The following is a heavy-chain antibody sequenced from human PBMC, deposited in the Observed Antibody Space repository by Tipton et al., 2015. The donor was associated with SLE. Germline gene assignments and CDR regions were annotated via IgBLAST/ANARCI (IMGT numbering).Heavy chain of an antibody. CDR3: ARGRDITMIVVVANDAFDI. V-gene: IGHV4-39*07. CDR1: GDSISSSSYY. Sequence: TLSLTCTVSGDSISSSSYYWGWIRQPPGKGLEWIGEINHSGSTNYNPSLKSRVTISVDTSKNQFSLKLSSVTAADTAVYYCARGRDITMIVVVANDAFDIWGQGTMVTVSS. J-gene: IGHJ3*02. D-gene: IGHD3-22*01. CDR2: INHSGST.